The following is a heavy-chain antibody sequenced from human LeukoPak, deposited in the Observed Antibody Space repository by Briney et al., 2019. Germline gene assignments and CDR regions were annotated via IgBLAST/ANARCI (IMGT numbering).Heavy chain of an antibody. V-gene: IGHV4-59*08. J-gene: IGHJ4*02. CDR3: ARLPNFWSGFDY. CDR2: IYYSGST. CDR1: GGSISSYY. D-gene: IGHD3-3*01. Sequence: PSETLSLTCTVSGGSISSYYWSWIRQPPGKGLEWIGYIYYSGSTNYNPSLKSRVTISVDTSKNQFSLKLSSVTAADTAVYYCARLPNFWSGFDYWGQGTLVTVSS.